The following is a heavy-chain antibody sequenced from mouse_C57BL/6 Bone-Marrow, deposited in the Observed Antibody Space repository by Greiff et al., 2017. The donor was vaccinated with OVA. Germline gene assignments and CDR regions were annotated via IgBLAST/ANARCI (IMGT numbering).Heavy chain of an antibody. V-gene: IGHV5-4*01. J-gene: IGHJ4*01. CDR1: GFTFSSYA. Sequence: EVKLVESGGGLVKPGGSLKLSCAASGFTFSSYAMSWVRQTPEKRLEWVATISDGGSYTYYPDNVKVRFTISRDNAKNNLYLQMSHLKSEDTAMYYCARDPSTTVVAMDYWGQGTSVTVSS. CDR2: ISDGGSYT. CDR3: ARDPSTTVVAMDY. D-gene: IGHD1-1*01.